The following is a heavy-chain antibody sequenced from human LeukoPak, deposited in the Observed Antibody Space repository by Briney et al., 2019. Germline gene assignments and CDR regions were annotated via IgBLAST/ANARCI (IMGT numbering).Heavy chain of an antibody. V-gene: IGHV1-18*01. CDR3: ARDGTSTDDY. Sequence: GASVKVSCKASGSTFTGFGINWVRQAPGQGLEWMGGISGYNDNTHYAKKFQGRVTLTTDTPTSTAYMELRSLRSDDTAVYYWARDGTSTDDYWGQGTLVTVSS. CDR2: ISGYNDNT. CDR1: GSTFTGFG. J-gene: IGHJ4*02. D-gene: IGHD1-7*01.